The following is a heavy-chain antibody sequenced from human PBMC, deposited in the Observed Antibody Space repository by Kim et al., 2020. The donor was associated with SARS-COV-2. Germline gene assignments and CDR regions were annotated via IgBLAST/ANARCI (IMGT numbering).Heavy chain of an antibody. CDR1: GFTFSSYA. CDR3: AKDRVTIFGPRGWFDP. CDR2: ISGSGGST. V-gene: IGHV3-23*01. D-gene: IGHD3-3*01. J-gene: IGHJ5*02. Sequence: GGSLRLSCAASGFTFSSYAMSWVRQAPGKGLEWVSAISGSGGSTYYADSVKGRFTISRDNSKNTLYLQMNSLRAEDTAVYYCAKDRVTIFGPRGWFDPWGQGTLVTVSS.